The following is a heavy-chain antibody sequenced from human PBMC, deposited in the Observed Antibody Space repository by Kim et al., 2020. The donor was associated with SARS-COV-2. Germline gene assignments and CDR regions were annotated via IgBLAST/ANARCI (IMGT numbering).Heavy chain of an antibody. CDR2: VKKDGRDK. CDR3: VSGDLDF. Sequence: GGSLRLSCVASGFIFSQSWMTWVRQSPGKGPEWVASVKKDGRDKYYVDSVKGRFTISKDNTKNSLFLQMNSLRAEDTAVYYCVSGDLDFWGQGTMVTVSS. D-gene: IGHD2-21*01. J-gene: IGHJ3*01. V-gene: IGHV3-7*01. CDR1: GFIFSQSW.